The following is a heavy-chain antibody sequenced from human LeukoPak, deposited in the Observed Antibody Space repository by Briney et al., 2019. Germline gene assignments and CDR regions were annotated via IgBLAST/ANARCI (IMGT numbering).Heavy chain of an antibody. V-gene: IGHV3-33*01. D-gene: IGHD3-10*01. Sequence: GRSLRLSCAASGFTFSSYGMHWVRQAPGKGLEWVAVIWYDGSNKYYADSVKGRFTISRDNSKNTLYLQMNSLRAEDTAVYYCARDVSPYGSGSLLDYWGQGTLVTVSS. CDR2: IWYDGSNK. CDR1: GFTFSSYG. CDR3: ARDVSPYGSGSLLDY. J-gene: IGHJ4*02.